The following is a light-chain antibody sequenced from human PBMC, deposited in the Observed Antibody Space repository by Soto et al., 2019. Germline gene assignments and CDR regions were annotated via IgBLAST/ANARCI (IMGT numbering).Light chain of an antibody. Sequence: QSALTQPASVSGSPGQSITISCTGSSSDIGGYDYVSWYQQHPGKAPKLIIYDVTNRPSGVSNRFSGSKSGNTASLTISGLQAGDESDYYCSSYTTISTLVIFGGGTKLTVL. CDR2: DVT. V-gene: IGLV2-14*01. CDR1: SSDIGGYDY. J-gene: IGLJ2*01. CDR3: SSYTTISTLVI.